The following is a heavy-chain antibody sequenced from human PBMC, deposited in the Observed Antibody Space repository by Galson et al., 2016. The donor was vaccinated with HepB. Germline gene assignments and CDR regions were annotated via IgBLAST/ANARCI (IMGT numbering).Heavy chain of an antibody. Sequence: SLRLSCAASGFTFSSYSMSWVRQAPGKGLEWVSSISSSSSYIYYADSVQGRFTISRDKSKNTLFLQMSSLRAEDTAVYYCAKDWSTTTCVQGCLDVWGQGTTVTVSS. CDR3: AKDWSTTTCVQGCLDV. D-gene: IGHD3/OR15-3a*01. J-gene: IGHJ6*02. CDR2: ISSSSSYI. CDR1: GFTFSSYS. V-gene: IGHV3-21*04.